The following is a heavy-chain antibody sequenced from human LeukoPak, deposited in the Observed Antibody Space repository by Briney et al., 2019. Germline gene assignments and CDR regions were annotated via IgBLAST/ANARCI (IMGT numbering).Heavy chain of an antibody. V-gene: IGHV4-34*01. CDR3: AVRGRLYSYGPLDAFDI. CDR1: GGSFSGFY. Sequence: SETLSLTCAVYGGSFSGFYWSWIRQPPGKGLEWIGEINHSGSTNYNPSLKSRVTISVDTSKNQFSLKLSSVTAADTAVYYCAVRGRLYSYGPLDAFDIWGQGTMVTVSS. J-gene: IGHJ3*02. CDR2: INHSGST. D-gene: IGHD5-18*01.